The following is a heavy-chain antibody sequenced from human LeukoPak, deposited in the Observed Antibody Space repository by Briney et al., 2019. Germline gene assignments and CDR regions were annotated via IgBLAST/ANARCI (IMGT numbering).Heavy chain of an antibody. D-gene: IGHD3-16*01. CDR2: ISYDGSNK. CDR1: GITFNRYA. Sequence: GRSLRLSCAASGITFNRYAMHWVRQAPGKGLEWVAVISYDGSNKYYTDSVKGRFTISRDNSRNTVSLQMNSLRAEDAAVYYCARGLGLLTVYYYYGMDVWGQGTTVTVSS. CDR3: ARGLGLLTVYYYYGMDV. V-gene: IGHV3-30-3*01. J-gene: IGHJ6*02.